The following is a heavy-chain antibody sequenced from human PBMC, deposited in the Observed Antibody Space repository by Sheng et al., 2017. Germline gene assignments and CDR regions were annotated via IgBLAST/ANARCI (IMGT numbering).Heavy chain of an antibody. V-gene: IGHV3-23*01. Sequence: EQQLLESGGGLAQPGGSLRLSCTASGFTFSGHVMNWVRQAPGKGLEWVSSITGNGRGTYFADSAKGRFTISRDNSKRTLFLHMNSLRREDTALYFCSKSSRDTDDYGDVPPSVLWGRGTLVTVSS. D-gene: IGHD4-17*01. CDR3: SKSSRDTDDYGDVPPSVL. J-gene: IGHJ1*01. CDR2: ITGNGRGT. CDR1: GFTFSGHV.